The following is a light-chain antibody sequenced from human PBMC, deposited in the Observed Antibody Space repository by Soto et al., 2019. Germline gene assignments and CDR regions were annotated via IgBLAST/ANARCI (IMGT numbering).Light chain of an antibody. CDR3: ASYAGGNQV. CDR1: SSDVGGYNY. CDR2: EVT. J-gene: IGLJ1*01. Sequence: QPALTQPPSASGSPGQSVTISCTGTSSDVGGYNYVSWYQHHPGKAPKLMIYEVTRRPSGVPDRFSGSKSGNTASLTVSGLLPEDEADYYCASYAGGNQVFGTGTKVTVL. V-gene: IGLV2-8*01.